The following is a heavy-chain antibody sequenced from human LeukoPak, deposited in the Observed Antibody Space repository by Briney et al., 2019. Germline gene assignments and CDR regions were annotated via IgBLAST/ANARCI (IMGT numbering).Heavy chain of an antibody. CDR1: RFTFSNFW. D-gene: IGHD1-1*01. J-gene: IGHJ4*02. CDR2: IKVDGSEK. V-gene: IGHV3-7*03. CDR3: GKKTGSTGEAFDY. Sequence: GGSLRLSCVVSRFTFSNFWMSWVRQAPGKGLEWVANIKVDGSEKYYAESVKGRFTISRDNAENSLYLQMNSLRVEDSAIYYCGKKTGSTGEAFDYWGQGTLVTVSS.